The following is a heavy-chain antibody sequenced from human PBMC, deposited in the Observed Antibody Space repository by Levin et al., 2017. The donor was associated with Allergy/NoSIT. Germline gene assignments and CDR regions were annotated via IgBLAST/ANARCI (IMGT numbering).Heavy chain of an antibody. Sequence: SQTLSLTCAASGSSFSSSSYYWGWIRQPPGKGLEWIGSIYYTGSPIYNPSLKSRVTISVDTSKNQFSLQLRSVTAADTAVYYCAAEPVGATTIDYWGQGTLVTVSS. V-gene: IGHV4-39*01. CDR2: IYYTGSP. J-gene: IGHJ4*02. CDR1: GSSFSSSSYY. D-gene: IGHD1-26*01. CDR3: AAEPVGATTIDY.